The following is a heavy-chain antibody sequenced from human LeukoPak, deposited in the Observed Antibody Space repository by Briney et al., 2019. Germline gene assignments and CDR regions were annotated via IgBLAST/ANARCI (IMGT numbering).Heavy chain of an antibody. D-gene: IGHD6-19*01. J-gene: IGHJ4*02. Sequence: SETLSLTCTISGGSISSSSYYWGWIRQPPGKGLEWIGSIYYSGSTYYNPSLKSRVTISVDTSKNQFSLKLTSVTAADTAVYYCARDGYSSGWYVSDYWGQGTLVTVSS. CDR3: ARDGYSSGWYVSDY. V-gene: IGHV4-39*07. CDR1: GGSISSSSYY. CDR2: IYYSGST.